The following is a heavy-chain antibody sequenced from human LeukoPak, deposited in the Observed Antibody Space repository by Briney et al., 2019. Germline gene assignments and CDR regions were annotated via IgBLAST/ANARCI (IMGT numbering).Heavy chain of an antibody. Sequence: SQTLSLTCTVAGGFISSGGYYWSWIRQCPGKGLEWIGYIYYTGNTYYNPSLKSRVAISVDTPKNQFSLKLTSVTAAVTAVYYCARDNSGVLDYWGQGTLVTVSS. J-gene: IGHJ4*02. CDR3: ARDNSGVLDY. CDR1: GGFISSGGYY. D-gene: IGHD3-10*01. CDR2: IYYTGNT. V-gene: IGHV4-31*03.